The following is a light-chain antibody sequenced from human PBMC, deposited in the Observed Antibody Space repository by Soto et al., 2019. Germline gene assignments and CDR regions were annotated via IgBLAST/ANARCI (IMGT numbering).Light chain of an antibody. CDR3: QQYNSYSIT. J-gene: IGKJ5*01. CDR2: KAS. CDR1: QSISSW. V-gene: IGKV1-5*03. Sequence: DIKMPHSPSTLSASVGDRVTITCRASQSISSWVAWYQQKPGKAPKLLIYKASSLESGVPSRFSGSGSGTEFTLTISSLQPDDFATYYCQQYNSYSITFGQGTRLEIK.